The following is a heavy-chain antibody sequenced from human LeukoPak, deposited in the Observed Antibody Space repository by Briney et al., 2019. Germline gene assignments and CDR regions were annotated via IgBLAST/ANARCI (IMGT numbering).Heavy chain of an antibody. J-gene: IGHJ3*02. Sequence: SETLSLTCLVSGGSINYSGYYWGWLRQPPGKGLEWIGSLSYSGNIYNNPSLKSRVSISVDTSKNQFSLKLTSVTAADTAVYYCARDLSAFDIWGQGTMVTVSS. CDR2: LSYSGNI. CDR3: ARDLSAFDI. V-gene: IGHV4-39*07. CDR1: GGSINYSGYY. D-gene: IGHD3-9*01.